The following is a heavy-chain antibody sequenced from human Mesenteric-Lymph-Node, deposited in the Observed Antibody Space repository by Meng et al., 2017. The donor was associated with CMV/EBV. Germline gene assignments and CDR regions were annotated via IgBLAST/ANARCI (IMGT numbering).Heavy chain of an antibody. Sequence: SVKVSCKTSEDTFGNDYIHWVRQAPGQGLEWMGGIIPILGIANYAQKFQGRVTITADRSTSTAYMELRGLRSDDTAVYYCARDDEASMLRGVGALDYWGQGTLVTVSS. CDR2: IIPILGIA. CDR1: EDTFGNDY. J-gene: IGHJ4*02. V-gene: IGHV1-69*10. CDR3: ARDDEASMLRGVGALDY. D-gene: IGHD3-10*01.